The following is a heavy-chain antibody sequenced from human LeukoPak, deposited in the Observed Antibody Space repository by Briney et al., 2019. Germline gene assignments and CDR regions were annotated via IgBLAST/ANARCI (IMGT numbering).Heavy chain of an antibody. J-gene: IGHJ4*02. CDR1: GFSFSIYA. CDR3: ARGGHDFNPFYW. CDR2: IKNAGYDP. D-gene: IGHD2-21*02. V-gene: IGHV3-23*01. Sequence: GGALRLSCAASGFSFSIYAMGWVRQAPGKGLEWVSSIKNAGYDPFYPASMKGRFTISRDNSKNTLFLQLSSLRAEDSAVYYCARGGHDFNPFYWWGQGTLVTVSS.